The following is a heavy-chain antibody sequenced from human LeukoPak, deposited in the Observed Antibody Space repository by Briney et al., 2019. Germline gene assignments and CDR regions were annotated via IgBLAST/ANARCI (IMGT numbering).Heavy chain of an antibody. CDR2: IRKDGVNT. CDR3: AKDRAGNSWNFDY. D-gene: IGHD6-13*01. CDR1: GFSFTDYG. J-gene: IGHJ4*02. V-gene: IGHV3-30*02. Sequence: PGGSLRLSCAASGFSFTDYGMYWIRQAPGKGLEWVAFIRKDGVNTNYIDSVKGRFTISRDTSNRMVYLQMNSLRTEDMAVYYCAKDRAGNSWNFDYWGQGTLVAVSS.